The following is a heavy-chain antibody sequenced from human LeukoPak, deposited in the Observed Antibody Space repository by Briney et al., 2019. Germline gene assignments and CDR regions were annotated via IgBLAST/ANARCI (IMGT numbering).Heavy chain of an antibody. CDR1: GFTFSSYG. V-gene: IGHV3-30*02. J-gene: IGHJ4*02. D-gene: IGHD5-18*01. CDR2: IRYDGSNK. Sequence: GGSLRLSCAASGFTFSSYGMHWVRQAPGKGLEGVAYIRYDGSNKYYADSVKGRFTISRDNSKNTLYLQMNSLRAEDTAVYYCAKDSDGVDTAMVNWGQGTLVTVSS. CDR3: AKDSDGVDTAMVN.